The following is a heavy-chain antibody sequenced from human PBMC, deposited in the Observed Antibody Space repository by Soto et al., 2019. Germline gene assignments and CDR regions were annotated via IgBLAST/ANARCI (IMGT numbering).Heavy chain of an antibody. CDR1: GGSISSGGYY. V-gene: IGHV4-31*03. J-gene: IGHJ6*02. D-gene: IGHD6-13*01. CDR3: ARDRAAAGKEWYYYGMDV. Sequence: PSETLSLTCTVSGGSISSGGYYWSWIRQHPGKGLEWIGYIYYSGSTYYNPSLKSRVTISVDTSKNQFSLKLSSVTAADTAVYYCARDRAAAGKEWYYYGMDVWGQGTTVTVSS. CDR2: IYYSGST.